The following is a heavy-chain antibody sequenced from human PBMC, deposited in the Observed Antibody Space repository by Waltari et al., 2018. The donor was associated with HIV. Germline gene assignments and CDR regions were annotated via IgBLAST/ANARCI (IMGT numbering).Heavy chain of an antibody. Sequence: EVQLVESGGGLVRRGGALRISCAATGLTCSCPWMHWVRQAPGKGLMCVSRITSDGPTTSYADSVKGRLTISRDNAKNTLYLQMNSLRAEDTAVYYCTRDLARYNWNDIPLDYWGQGALVTVSS. D-gene: IGHD1-20*01. V-gene: IGHV3-74*01. CDR3: TRDLARYNWNDIPLDY. J-gene: IGHJ4*02. CDR2: ITSDGPTT. CDR1: GLTCSCPW.